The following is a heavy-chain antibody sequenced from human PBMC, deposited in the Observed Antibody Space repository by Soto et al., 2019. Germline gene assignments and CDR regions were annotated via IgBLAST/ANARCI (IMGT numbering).Heavy chain of an antibody. D-gene: IGHD6-13*01. CDR3: ARDPAAAGTFDY. Sequence: QVQLRESGPGLVKPSGTLFLTSAVSSGSVNSSNWWSWVRQPPGKGLEWIGEIYHGGSANYNPSLRSRVTMSVDKSKNQVFLQLSSVTAADTAVYYCARDPAAAGTFDYWGQGTLVTVSS. CDR1: SGSVNSSNW. J-gene: IGHJ4*02. V-gene: IGHV4-4*02. CDR2: IYHGGSA.